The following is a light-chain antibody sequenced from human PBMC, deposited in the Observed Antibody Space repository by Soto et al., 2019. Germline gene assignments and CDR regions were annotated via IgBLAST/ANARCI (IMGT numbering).Light chain of an antibody. J-gene: IGKJ5*01. V-gene: IGKV3-20*01. CDR2: ASS. CDR3: QQYGNSPIT. Sequence: EIVLTQSPGTLSLSPGERATLSCRASQSVSNNYLAWYQQKPGQAPRLLIYASSNRATGIPARFSGSGSGTDFTLTISRLRPEDFAVYYCQQYGNSPITFGQGTRLEIK. CDR1: QSVSNNY.